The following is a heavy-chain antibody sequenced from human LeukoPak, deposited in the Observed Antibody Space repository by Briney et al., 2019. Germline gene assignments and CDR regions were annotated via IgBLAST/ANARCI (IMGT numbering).Heavy chain of an antibody. CDR2: IYYSGST. CDR3: ARTSAYYGMDV. V-gene: IGHV4-59*08. CDR1: GGSISSYY. Sequence: SETLSLTCTVSGGSISSYYWSWIRQPPGKGLEWIGYIYYSGSTNYNPSLKSRITISVDTSKNQFSLELNSVTAADTAVYYCARTSAYYGMDVWGQGTTVTVSS. J-gene: IGHJ6*02.